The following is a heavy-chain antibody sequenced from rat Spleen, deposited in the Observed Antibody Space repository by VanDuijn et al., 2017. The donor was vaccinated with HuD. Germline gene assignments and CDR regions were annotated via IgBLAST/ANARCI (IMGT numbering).Heavy chain of an antibody. J-gene: IGHJ3*01. CDR1: GFTFSDSY. V-gene: IGHV5-25*01. CDR3: TRHEPNWFVY. Sequence: EVQLVESGGGLVQPGRSLKLSCAASGFTFSDSYMAWVRQAPTKGLEWVASLSPSGGRSNYRDSVKGRFTISRDNAKSTLYLKMDSLRSEDTATYYCTRHEPNWFVYWGQGTLVTVSS. CDR2: LSPSGGRS.